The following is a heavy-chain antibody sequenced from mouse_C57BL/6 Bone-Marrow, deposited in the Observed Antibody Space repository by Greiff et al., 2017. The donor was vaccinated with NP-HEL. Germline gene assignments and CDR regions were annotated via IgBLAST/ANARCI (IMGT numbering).Heavy chain of an antibody. CDR3: AGGTTLKN. CDR1: GFTFSSYG. Sequence: EVMLVKSGGDLVKPGGSLKLSCAASGFTFSSYGMSWVRQTPDKRLEWVATISSGGSYTYYPDSVKGRFTISRDNAKNTLYLQMSSLKSEDTAMYYCAGGTTLKNWGQGTTLTVSS. V-gene: IGHV5-6*01. D-gene: IGHD1-1*01. CDR2: ISSGGSYT. J-gene: IGHJ2*01.